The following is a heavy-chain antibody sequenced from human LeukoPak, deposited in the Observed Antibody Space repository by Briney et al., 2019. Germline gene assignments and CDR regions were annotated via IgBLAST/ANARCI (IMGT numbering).Heavy chain of an antibody. D-gene: IGHD2-2*01. CDR3: AKDKMGPYQLPLRSYAFDI. CDR1: GFTFSSYA. J-gene: IGHJ3*02. CDR2: ISGSGGNT. V-gene: IGHV3-23*01. Sequence: TGGSLRLSCAASGFTFSSYAMSWVRQAPGKGLEWVSAISGSGGNTYYADSVKGRFTISRDNSENTLYLQMNSLRAEDTAVYYCAKDKMGPYQLPLRSYAFDIWGQGKMVTVSS.